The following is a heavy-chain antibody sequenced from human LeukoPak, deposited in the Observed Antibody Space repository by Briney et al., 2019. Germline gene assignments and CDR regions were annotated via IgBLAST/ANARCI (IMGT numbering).Heavy chain of an antibody. J-gene: IGHJ3*02. D-gene: IGHD4-17*01. Sequence: ASVKVSCKTSGYTFTDYGFSWVRQARGQGLEWMGWISPYNGNTRYTQKFQDRVTMTTDTSAGTAYMELRSLRSDDTAVYYCARDPRHMVTTKYNAFDIWGQGTMVTVSS. CDR2: ISPYNGNT. CDR1: GYTFTDYG. V-gene: IGHV1-18*01. CDR3: ARDPRHMVTTKYNAFDI.